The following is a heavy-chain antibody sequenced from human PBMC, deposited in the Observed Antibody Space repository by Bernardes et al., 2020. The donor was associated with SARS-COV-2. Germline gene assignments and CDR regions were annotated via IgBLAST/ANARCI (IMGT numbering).Heavy chain of an antibody. Sequence: GGSLRLSCAASGFTFSNYWMHWVRQAPGKGLVWVSRINSDGRSTSYADSVKGRFIISRDNAKNTLYLQMNSLRAEDTAVYYCARAGYYGSGSPRYYFYYGVDVWGQGTTVPVSS. V-gene: IGHV3-74*01. CDR2: INSDGRST. CDR1: GFTFSNYW. D-gene: IGHD3-10*01. J-gene: IGHJ6*02. CDR3: ARAGYYGSGSPRYYFYYGVDV.